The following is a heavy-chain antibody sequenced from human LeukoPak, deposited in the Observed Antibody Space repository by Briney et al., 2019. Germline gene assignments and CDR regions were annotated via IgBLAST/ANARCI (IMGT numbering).Heavy chain of an antibody. D-gene: IGHD2-21*02. CDR1: GFSFSSYN. Sequence: GGSLRLSCAASGFSFSSYNMNWVRQAPGKGLEGVSYISSSGSTIYYADSVKGRFTIPRDNSKNSLYLQMNSLRAEDTALYYCAKDHAEGGVTHEGFGYWGQGTLVTVSS. V-gene: IGHV3-48*04. CDR2: ISSSGSTI. CDR3: AKDHAEGGVTHEGFGY. J-gene: IGHJ4*02.